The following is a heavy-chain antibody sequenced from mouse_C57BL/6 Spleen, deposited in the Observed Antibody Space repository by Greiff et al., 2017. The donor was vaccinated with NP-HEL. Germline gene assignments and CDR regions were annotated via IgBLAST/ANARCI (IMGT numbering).Heavy chain of an antibody. V-gene: IGHV1-42*01. Sequence: EVQLQQSGPELVKPGASVKISCKASGYSFTGYYMNWVKQSPEKSLEWIGEINPSTGGATYNQKFKAKATLTVDKSSSTAYMQLKSLTSEDSAVYYCARGLGYYFDYWGQGTTLTVSS. CDR2: INPSTGGA. CDR1: GYSFTGYY. CDR3: ARGLGYYFDY. D-gene: IGHD3-3*01. J-gene: IGHJ2*01.